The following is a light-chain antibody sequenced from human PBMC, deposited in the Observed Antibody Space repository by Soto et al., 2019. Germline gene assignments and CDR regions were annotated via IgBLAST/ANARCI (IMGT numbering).Light chain of an antibody. Sequence: DIQMTQSPSSLSASVGDRVTITFQASQDISNYLNWYQQKPGKAPKLLIYDASNLETGVPSRFSGSGSGTDFTFTISSLQPEDIATYYCQQYDNLGFTFGPGTKVDIK. CDR2: DAS. V-gene: IGKV1-33*01. CDR1: QDISNY. CDR3: QQYDNLGFT. J-gene: IGKJ3*01.